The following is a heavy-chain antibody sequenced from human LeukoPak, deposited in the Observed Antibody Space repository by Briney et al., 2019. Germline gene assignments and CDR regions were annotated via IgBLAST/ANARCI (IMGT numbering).Heavy chain of an antibody. CDR2: IIPIFGTA. V-gene: IGHV1-69*13. J-gene: IGHJ4*02. D-gene: IGHD3-3*01. CDR3: ARDRLPGYDFWSGSGY. Sequence: ASVKVSCKASGGTFSSYAISWVRQAPGQGLEWMGGIIPIFGTANYAQKFQGRVTITADESTSTAYMELSSLRSEDTAVYYCARDRLPGYDFWSGSGYWGQGTLVTVSS. CDR1: GGTFSSYA.